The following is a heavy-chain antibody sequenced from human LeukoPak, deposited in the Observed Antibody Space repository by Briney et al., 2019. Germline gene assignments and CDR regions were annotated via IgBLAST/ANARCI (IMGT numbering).Heavy chain of an antibody. D-gene: IGHD3-10*01. CDR3: AGVPLWFGEFGFDY. V-gene: IGHV4-34*01. J-gene: IGHJ4*02. CDR2: INHSGST. CDR1: GGSFSGYY. Sequence: PSETLSLTCAVYGGSFSGYYWSWIRQPPGKGLEWIGEINHSGSTNYNPSLKSRVTISVDTSKNQFSLKLSSVTTADTAVYYCAGVPLWFGEFGFDYWGQGTLVTVSS.